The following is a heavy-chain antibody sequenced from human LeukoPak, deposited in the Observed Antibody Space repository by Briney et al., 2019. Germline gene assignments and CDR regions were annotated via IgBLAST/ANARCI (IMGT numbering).Heavy chain of an antibody. CDR1: GYTFTGYY. V-gene: IGHV1-69*05. Sequence: GASVKVSCKASGYTFTGYYMHWVRQAPGQGLEWMGGIIPIFGTANYAQKFQGRVTITTDESTSTAYMELSSLRSEDTAVYYCAREGIAARYAFDYWGQGTLVTVSS. D-gene: IGHD6-6*01. CDR3: AREGIAARYAFDY. J-gene: IGHJ4*02. CDR2: IIPIFGTA.